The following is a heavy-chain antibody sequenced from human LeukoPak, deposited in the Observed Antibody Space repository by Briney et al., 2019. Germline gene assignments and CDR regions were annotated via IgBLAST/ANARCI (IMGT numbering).Heavy chain of an antibody. CDR1: GFTFSSYA. Sequence: GGSLRLSCAASGFTFSSYAKSWVRQAPGKGLEWVSAISGSGGSTYYADSVKGRFTISRDNSKNTLYLQMNSLRAEGTAVYYCAKVRVYGDYYFDYWGQGTLVTVSS. J-gene: IGHJ4*02. CDR3: AKVRVYGDYYFDY. D-gene: IGHD4-17*01. V-gene: IGHV3-23*01. CDR2: ISGSGGST.